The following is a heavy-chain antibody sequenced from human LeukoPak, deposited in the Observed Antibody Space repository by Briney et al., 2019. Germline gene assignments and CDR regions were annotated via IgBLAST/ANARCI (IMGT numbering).Heavy chain of an antibody. CDR1: GFTFSSYG. CDR2: ISYDGSNK. D-gene: IGHD3-22*01. CDR3: AKDWYYYDSSGYYY. J-gene: IGHJ4*02. Sequence: PGRSLRLSCAASGFTFSSYGMHWVRQAPGKGLEWVAVISYDGSNKYYADSVKGRFTISRDNSKNTLYLQMNSLRAEDTAVYYCAKDWYYYDSSGYYYWGQGTLVTASS. V-gene: IGHV3-30*18.